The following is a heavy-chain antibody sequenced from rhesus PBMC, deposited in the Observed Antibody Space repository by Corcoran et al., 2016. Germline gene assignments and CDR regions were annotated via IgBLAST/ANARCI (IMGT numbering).Heavy chain of an antibody. D-gene: IGHD6-13*01. CDR2: ITPIVGIT. J-gene: IGHJ6*01. V-gene: IGHV1-198*02. Sequence: QVQLVQSGAEVKKPGSSVKVSCKASGFTFGSYAISRVRQAPGQGLEWMGVITPIVGITNYAEQCQGRVTLTADTSTSTAYMELSSLRSEDAAVYYCARCWRAAGYGLDSWGQGVVVTVSS. CDR3: ARCWRAAGYGLDS. CDR1: GFTFGSYA.